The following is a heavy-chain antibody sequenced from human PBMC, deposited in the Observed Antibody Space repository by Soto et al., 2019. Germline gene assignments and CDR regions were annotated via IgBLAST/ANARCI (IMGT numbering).Heavy chain of an antibody. D-gene: IGHD3-3*01. V-gene: IGHV3-11*01. CDR2: ISSSGSTI. CDR1: GFTFGDYY. CDR3: ARRYDFWSGYYNY. J-gene: IGHJ4*02. Sequence: GGSLRLSCAASGFTFGDYYMSWIRQAPGKGLEWVSYISSSGSTIYYADSVKGRFTISRDNAKNSLYLQMNSLRAEDTAVYYCARRYDFWSGYYNYWGQGTLVTVSS.